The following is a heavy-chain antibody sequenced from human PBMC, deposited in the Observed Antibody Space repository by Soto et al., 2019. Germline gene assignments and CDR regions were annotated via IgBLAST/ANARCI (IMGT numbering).Heavy chain of an antibody. CDR3: ARAYGGYADY. Sequence: PSETLSLTCAVLEGYFSGYYWSWIRQPPGKGLEWIGYIYYSGSTNYNPSLKSRVTISVDTSKSQFSLKLSSVTAADTAVYYCARAYGGYADYWGQGALVTVSS. D-gene: IGHD5-12*01. V-gene: IGHV4-59*01. CDR1: EGYFSGYY. CDR2: IYYSGST. J-gene: IGHJ4*02.